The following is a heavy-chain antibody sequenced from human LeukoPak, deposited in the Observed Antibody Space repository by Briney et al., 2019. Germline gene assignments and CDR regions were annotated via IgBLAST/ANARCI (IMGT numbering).Heavy chain of an antibody. CDR3: ARDEYGDYGCDR. CDR1: GFTLSSYA. CDR2: LSAGGGST. V-gene: IGHV3-23*01. Sequence: GGSLRLSCAASGFTLSSYALSWVRQAPGKGLDWVSALSAGGGSTYYADSVKGRFTISRDNTKNTLYLQMNSLRAEDTAVYYCARDEYGDYGCDRWGQGTLVTVSS. D-gene: IGHD4-17*01. J-gene: IGHJ5*02.